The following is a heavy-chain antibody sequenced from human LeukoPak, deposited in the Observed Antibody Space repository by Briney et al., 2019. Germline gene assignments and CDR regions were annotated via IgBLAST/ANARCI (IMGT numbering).Heavy chain of an antibody. CDR2: INHSGST. CDR3: ARHPVFFRYDRVTGFDY. V-gene: IGHV4-34*01. CDR1: GFTFSSYW. Sequence: GSLRLSCAASGFTFSSYWMSWVRQAPGKGLEWIGEINHSGSTNYNPSLKSRVTISVDTSKNQFSLKLSSVTAADTAVYYCARHPVFFRYDRVTGFDYWGQGTLVTVSS. D-gene: IGHD3-22*01. J-gene: IGHJ4*02.